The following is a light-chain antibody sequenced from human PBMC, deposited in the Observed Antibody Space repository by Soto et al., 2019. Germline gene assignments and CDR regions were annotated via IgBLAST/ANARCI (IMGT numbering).Light chain of an antibody. Sequence: DIVMTQSPVSLPVTPGEPASISCRSSQSLLQSNGYHYLDRYLQKPGQSPQLLIYSTSHRASGVPDRFSGSGSGTDFTLKISRVEAEDVGVYYCMQALQTPLTFGGGTKVEIK. CDR3: MQALQTPLT. CDR2: STS. V-gene: IGKV2-28*01. CDR1: QSLLQSNGYHY. J-gene: IGKJ4*01.